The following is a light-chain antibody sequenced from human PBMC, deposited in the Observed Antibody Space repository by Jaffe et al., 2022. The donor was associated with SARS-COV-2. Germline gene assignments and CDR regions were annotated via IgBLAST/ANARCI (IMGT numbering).Light chain of an antibody. V-gene: IGKV1-39*01. CDR2: AAS. CDR1: QSISTY. CDR3: QQSYSTPFT. Sequence: DIQMTQSPSSLSASVGDRVTITCRASQSISTYLNWYQQKPGKAPNPLIYAASSLQSGVPSRFSGSGSGTDFTLSISSLQPEDFATYFCQQSYSTPFTFGPGTKVEIK. J-gene: IGKJ3*01.